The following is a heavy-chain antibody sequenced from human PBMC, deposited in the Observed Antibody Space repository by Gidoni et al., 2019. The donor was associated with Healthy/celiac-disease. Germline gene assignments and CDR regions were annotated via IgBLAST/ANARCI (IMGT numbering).Heavy chain of an antibody. CDR3: AKVVVVVAATPTNFDY. CDR2: ISGSGGST. D-gene: IGHD2-15*01. Sequence: EVQLVESGGGLVQPGGSLRLSCAASGFTFSRYAMSWVRQAPGKGLEWVSAISGSGGSTYYADSVKGRFTISRDNSKNTLYLQMNSLRAEDTAVYYCAKVVVVVAATPTNFDYWGQGTLVTVSS. V-gene: IGHV3-23*04. CDR1: GFTFSRYA. J-gene: IGHJ4*02.